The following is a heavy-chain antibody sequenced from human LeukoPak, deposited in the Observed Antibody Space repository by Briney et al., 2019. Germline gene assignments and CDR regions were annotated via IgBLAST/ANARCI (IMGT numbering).Heavy chain of an antibody. V-gene: IGHV4-59*01. J-gene: IGHJ6*02. D-gene: IGHD2/OR15-2a*01. CDR3: ARDQRIYGMDV. CDR2: IYYSGST. Sequence: SETLSLTCNVSGGSISSYYWSWIRQPPGKGLEWIGYIYYSGSTNYNPSLKSRVTISVDTSKNQFSLKLSSVTAADTAVYYCARDQRIYGMDVWGQGTTVTVSS. CDR1: GGSISSYY.